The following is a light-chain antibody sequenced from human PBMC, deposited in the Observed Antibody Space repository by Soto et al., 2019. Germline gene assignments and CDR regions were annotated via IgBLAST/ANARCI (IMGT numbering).Light chain of an antibody. Sequence: QSALTQPASVSGSPGQSITISCTGTSSDVGGYNYVSWYQQHPGKAPKLMIYEVSKRPSGVSDRFSGSKSGYTASLTMSGLQAEDEADYYCCSYASSNTYVFGSGTKVTVL. CDR3: CSYASSNTYV. V-gene: IGLV2-23*02. J-gene: IGLJ1*01. CDR1: SSDVGGYNY. CDR2: EVS.